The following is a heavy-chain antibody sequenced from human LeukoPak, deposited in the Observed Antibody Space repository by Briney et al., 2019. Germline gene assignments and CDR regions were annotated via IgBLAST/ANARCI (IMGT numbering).Heavy chain of an antibody. CDR1: GYTFSNFV. Sequence: ASVKVSCKASGYTFSNFVISWVRQAPGQGLEWMGWSSGYNDDTHYAQKFQGRVTMTTDTSTNTAYMDLRSLRSDDTAMYYCAKDFYNSGGRWYDCFDIWGQGTMVTVSS. J-gene: IGHJ3*02. CDR3: AKDFYNSGGRWYDCFDI. V-gene: IGHV1-18*01. D-gene: IGHD2-15*01. CDR2: SSGYNDDT.